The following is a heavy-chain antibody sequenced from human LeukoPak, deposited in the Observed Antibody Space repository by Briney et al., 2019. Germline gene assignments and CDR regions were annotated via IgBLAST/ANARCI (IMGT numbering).Heavy chain of an antibody. CDR1: GDSVSSNRAA. Sequence: SQTLSLTCVISGDSVSSNRAAWNWIRQSPSRGLEWLGRTYYRSKWYNDYAVSVKSRITINPDTSKNQFSLQLNSVTPEDTAVYYCVRSVTGDRSNWFDPWGQGTLVTVSS. CDR3: VRSVTGDRSNWFDP. V-gene: IGHV6-1*01. CDR2: TYYRSKWYN. J-gene: IGHJ5*02. D-gene: IGHD7-27*01.